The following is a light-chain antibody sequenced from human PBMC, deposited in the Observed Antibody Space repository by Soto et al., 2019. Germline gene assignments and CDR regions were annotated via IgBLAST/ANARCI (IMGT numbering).Light chain of an antibody. CDR1: QSISTY. V-gene: IGKV1-39*01. CDR3: QQCYSSPRT. J-gene: IGKJ1*01. Sequence: DIQMTQSPSTLSASVGDRVTITCRASQSISTYLNWYQQKVGRAPTLLIYAASSLQSGVPSRFSGGGSGTDFILTISSLQPEDFAMYFCQQCYSSPRTFGQGTKVEIK. CDR2: AAS.